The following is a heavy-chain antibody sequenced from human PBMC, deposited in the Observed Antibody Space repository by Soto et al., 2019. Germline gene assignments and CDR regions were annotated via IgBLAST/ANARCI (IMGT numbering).Heavy chain of an antibody. D-gene: IGHD4-4*01. J-gene: IGHJ6*02. Sequence: KPXETLSLTCTVSGGSISSGGYYWSWIRQRPGKGLEWIGYIYYSGSTYYNPSLKSRVTISVDTSKNQFSLKLSSVTAADTAVYYCARDQTTESYDYYYGMDVWGQGTTVTVSS. CDR3: ARDQTTESYDYYYGMDV. CDR2: IYYSGST. V-gene: IGHV4-31*03. CDR1: GGSISSGGYY.